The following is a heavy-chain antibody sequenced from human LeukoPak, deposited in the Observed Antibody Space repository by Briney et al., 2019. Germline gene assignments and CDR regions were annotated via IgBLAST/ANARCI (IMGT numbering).Heavy chain of an antibody. CDR1: GGSISSDY. V-gene: IGHV4-4*07. CDR2: IYTSGST. D-gene: IGHD3-22*01. J-gene: IGHJ3*02. Sequence: SETLSLTCTVSGGSISSDYWSWIRQAAGKGTEWIGRIYTSGSTNYNPSLKSRVTMSVDTSKNQFSLKLSSVTAADTAVYYCARDYYDSSGRDAFDIWGQGTMVTVSS. CDR3: ARDYYDSSGRDAFDI.